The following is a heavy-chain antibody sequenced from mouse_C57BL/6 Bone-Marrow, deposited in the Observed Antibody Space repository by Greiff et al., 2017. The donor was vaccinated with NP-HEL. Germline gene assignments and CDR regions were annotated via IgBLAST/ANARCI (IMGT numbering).Heavy chain of an antibody. CDR1: GFSLSTSGMG. D-gene: IGHD2-3*01. CDR3: ARIYDGYLYAMDY. V-gene: IGHV8-12*01. Sequence: QVTLKECGPGILQSSQTLSLTCSFSGFSLSTSGMGVSWIRQPSGKGLEWLAHIYWDDDKRYNPSLKSRLTISQDTSRNQVFLKITSVDTADTATYYCARIYDGYLYAMDYWGQGTSVTVSS. CDR2: IYWDDDK. J-gene: IGHJ4*01.